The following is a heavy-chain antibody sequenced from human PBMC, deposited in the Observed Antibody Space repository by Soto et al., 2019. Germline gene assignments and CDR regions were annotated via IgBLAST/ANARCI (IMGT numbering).Heavy chain of an antibody. CDR3: ARVKYSSSWYPGYYGMDV. CDR2: IWYDGSNK. Sequence: GGSLRLSCAASGFTFSSYGMHWVRQAPGKGLEWVAVIWYDGSNKYYADSVKGRFTISRDNSKNTLYLQMNSLRAEDTAVYYCARVKYSSSWYPGYYGMDVWGQGTTVTVSS. J-gene: IGHJ6*02. V-gene: IGHV3-33*01. D-gene: IGHD6-13*01. CDR1: GFTFSSYG.